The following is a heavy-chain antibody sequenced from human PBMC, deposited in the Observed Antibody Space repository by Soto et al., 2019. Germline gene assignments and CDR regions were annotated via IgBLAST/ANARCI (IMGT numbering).Heavy chain of an antibody. D-gene: IGHD3-3*01. V-gene: IGHV4-59*08. CDR3: ARHLPHQGGYYDFWSGYLFETYYYYYYYMDV. J-gene: IGHJ6*03. CDR1: GCSISSYY. CDR2: IYYSGST. Sequence: ASGTLSLTCTVPGCSISSYYWSWIRQPPGKGLEWIGYIYYSGSTKYNPSLKSRVTISVDTSKNQFSLKLSSVTAADTSVYYCARHLPHQGGYYDFWSGYLFETYYYYYYYMDVWGKGTTVTVSS.